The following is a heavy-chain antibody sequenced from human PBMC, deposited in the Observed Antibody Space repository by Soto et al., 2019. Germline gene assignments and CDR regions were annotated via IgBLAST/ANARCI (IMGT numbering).Heavy chain of an antibody. J-gene: IGHJ4*02. CDR2: IKEDGSEK. CDR1: GFTFSSYW. CDR3: AKIRSAGEPDY. Sequence: QPGGSLRLSCAASGFTFSSYWMSWVRQAPGKGLEWVATIKEDGSEKHYVDSVKGRFTISRDNAKNSLFLQMNSLRAEDTAVYYCAKIRSAGEPDYWGQGTLVTVSS. V-gene: IGHV3-7*01.